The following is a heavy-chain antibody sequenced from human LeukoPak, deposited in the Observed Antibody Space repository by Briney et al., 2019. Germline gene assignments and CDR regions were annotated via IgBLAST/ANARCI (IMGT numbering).Heavy chain of an antibody. CDR1: GGSISSSSYY. CDR3: ARNPRHGDDWFDP. V-gene: IGHV4-39*07. J-gene: IGHJ5*02. CDR2: IYYSGST. Sequence: SETLSLTCTVSGGSISSSSYYWGWIRQPPGKGLEWIGSIYYSGSTNYNPSLKSRVTISVDTSKNQFSLKLSSVTAADTAVYYCARNPRHGDDWFDPWGQGTLVTVSS.